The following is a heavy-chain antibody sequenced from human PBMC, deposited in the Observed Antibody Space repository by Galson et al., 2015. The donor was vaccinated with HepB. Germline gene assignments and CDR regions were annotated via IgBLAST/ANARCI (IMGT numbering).Heavy chain of an antibody. Sequence: SCKASGYTFTGYYMHWVRQAPGQGLEWMGWINPNSGDTNFAQKFQGRVTLTRDTSFTTAHMELSRLRSDDTAVYYCARARNYYDSRGFFDYWGQGTLVTVSS. CDR3: ARARNYYDSRGFFDY. CDR2: INPNSGDT. D-gene: IGHD3-22*01. CDR1: GYTFTGYY. V-gene: IGHV1-2*02. J-gene: IGHJ4*02.